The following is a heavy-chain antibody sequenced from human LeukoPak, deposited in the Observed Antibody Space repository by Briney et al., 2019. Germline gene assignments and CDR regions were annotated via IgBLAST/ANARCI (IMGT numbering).Heavy chain of an antibody. J-gene: IGHJ5*02. CDR3: ARDTRHRYCSSTSCYRGWLDP. D-gene: IGHD2-2*01. CDR2: IIPIFGTA. CDR1: GGTFSNYV. Sequence: GASVKVSCRASGGTFSNYVISWVRQAPGQGLEWMGGIIPIFGTANYAQKFQGRVTITADESTRTAYMELSSLRSEDTAVYYCARDTRHRYCSSTSCYRGWLDPWGQGTLVTVSS. V-gene: IGHV1-69*13.